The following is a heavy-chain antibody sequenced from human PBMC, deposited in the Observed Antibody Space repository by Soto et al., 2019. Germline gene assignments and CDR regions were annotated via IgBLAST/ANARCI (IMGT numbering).Heavy chain of an antibody. CDR2: IIPIFGTA. D-gene: IGHD1-26*01. CDR1: GGTFSSYA. Sequence: SVKVSCKASGGTFSSYAISWVRQAPGQGLEWMGGIIPIFGTANYAQKFQGRVTITADKSTSTAYMELSSLRSEDTAVYYCARDLQMWVSNYYYYGMDVWGQGTTVTVSS. J-gene: IGHJ6*02. CDR3: ARDLQMWVSNYYYYGMDV. V-gene: IGHV1-69*06.